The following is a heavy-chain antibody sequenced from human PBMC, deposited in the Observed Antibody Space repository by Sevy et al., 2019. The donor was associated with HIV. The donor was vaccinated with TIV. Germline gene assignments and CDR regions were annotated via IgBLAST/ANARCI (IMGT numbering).Heavy chain of an antibody. J-gene: IGHJ4*02. V-gene: IGHV3-15*01. Sequence: GGSLRLSCAGSGFTFSHAWMTWVRQAPGKGLEWIGRIKSITDGGTTDYDPPVKGRFTISRDDSKNTHYLQMTNLKTEATAVYYCATWGNLGGKFDYWGQGTLVTVSS. CDR1: GFTFSHAW. CDR3: ATWGNLGGKFDY. CDR2: IKSITDGGTT. D-gene: IGHD3-16*01.